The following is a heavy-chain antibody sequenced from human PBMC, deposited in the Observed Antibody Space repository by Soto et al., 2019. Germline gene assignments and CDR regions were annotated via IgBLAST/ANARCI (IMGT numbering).Heavy chain of an antibody. D-gene: IGHD3-10*01. Sequence: SVKVSCKASGYTFTGYGLSWVRQAHGQGLEWMGWITAHNSHTIYAQRLQGRVSMTTDTSTTTAYMELRSLRSDDTAVYYCARVYLGSGNYYGVYDYWGQGTLVTVSS. CDR1: GYTFTGYG. V-gene: IGHV1-18*04. CDR2: ITAHNSHT. J-gene: IGHJ4*02. CDR3: ARVYLGSGNYYGVYDY.